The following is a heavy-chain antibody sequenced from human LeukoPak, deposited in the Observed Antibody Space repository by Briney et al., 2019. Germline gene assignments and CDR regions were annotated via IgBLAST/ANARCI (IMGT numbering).Heavy chain of an antibody. Sequence: GGSLRLSCAASGLTFSSYAMSWVRQAPGKGLEWVSAISGSGGSTYYADSVKGRFTISRDNSKNTLYLQMNSLRAEDTAVYYCAKGNTILRGAFDIWGQGTMVTVSS. CDR1: GLTFSSYA. D-gene: IGHD3-3*01. V-gene: IGHV3-23*01. J-gene: IGHJ3*02. CDR3: AKGNTILRGAFDI. CDR2: ISGSGGST.